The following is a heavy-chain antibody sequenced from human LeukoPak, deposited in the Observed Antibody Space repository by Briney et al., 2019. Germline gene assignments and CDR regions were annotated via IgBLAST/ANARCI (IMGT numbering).Heavy chain of an antibody. J-gene: IGHJ4*02. D-gene: IGHD2-15*01. Sequence: ASVKVSCKASGYTFTSYGISWVRQAPGQGLEWMGWISAYNGNTNYAQKLQGRVTMTTDTSTSTAYMELRSLRSDDTAVYYCARDVRRYCSGGSCSTGNYWGQGTLVTVSS. CDR1: GYTFTSYG. CDR2: ISAYNGNT. CDR3: ARDVRRYCSGGSCSTGNY. V-gene: IGHV1-18*01.